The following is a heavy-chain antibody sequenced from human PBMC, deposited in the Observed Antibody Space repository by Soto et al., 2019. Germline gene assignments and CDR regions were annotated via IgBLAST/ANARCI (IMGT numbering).Heavy chain of an antibody. CDR3: GRDIGPPDRGEVYYGMDV. J-gene: IGHJ6*02. CDR1: GGTFSSYA. Sequence: SVKVSCKASGGTFSSYAISWVRQAPGQGLEWMGGIIPIFGTANYAQKFQGRVTITADESTSTAYMELSSLRSEDTAVYYCGRDIGPPDRGEVYYGMDVWGQGTTVTVS. D-gene: IGHD3-10*01. V-gene: IGHV1-69*13. CDR2: IIPIFGTA.